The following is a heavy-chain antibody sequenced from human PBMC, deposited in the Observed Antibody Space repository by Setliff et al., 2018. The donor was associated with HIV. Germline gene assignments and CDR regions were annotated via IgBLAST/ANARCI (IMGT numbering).Heavy chain of an antibody. V-gene: IGHV4-34*12. CDR2: IIHSGST. J-gene: IGHJ4*02. CDR3: ARRSGWSLGY. CDR1: GGSFSGYY. D-gene: IGHD6-19*01. Sequence: SETLSLTCAVYGGSFSGYYWSWIRQPPGKGLEWIGEIIHSGSTNYNPSLKSRVTISVDTSKNQFSLKLSSVTAADTAVYYCARRSGWSLGYWGQGTLVTVSS.